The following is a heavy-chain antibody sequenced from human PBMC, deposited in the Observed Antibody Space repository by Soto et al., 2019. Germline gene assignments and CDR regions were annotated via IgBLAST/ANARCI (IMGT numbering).Heavy chain of an antibody. CDR1: GGTFSTYT. Sequence: QVQLVQSGAEVKKPGSSVKVSCKASGGTFSTYTITWVRQAPGQGLEWMGRIIPIIGIINYAQKFQGRVTITADKFKGTAYMELTRLRSDDTAVYYCAGDPDSHYNDSHAYSHPWGQGTLVTVSS. CDR2: IIPIIGII. D-gene: IGHD3-22*01. V-gene: IGHV1-69*08. J-gene: IGHJ5*02. CDR3: AGDPDSHYNDSHAYSHP.